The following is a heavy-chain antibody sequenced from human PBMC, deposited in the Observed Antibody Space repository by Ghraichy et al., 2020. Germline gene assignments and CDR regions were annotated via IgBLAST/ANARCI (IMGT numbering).Heavy chain of an antibody. J-gene: IGHJ4*01. V-gene: IGHV4-4*07. CDR1: GGSIRSYY. CDR3: ARCPMLGSSGWSGFDY. CDR2: IYSSGST. Sequence: SQTLSLTCTVSGGSIRSYYWSWIRQPAGKGLEWIGCIYSSGSTNNNASLESRVTMSVDTSKNQFSLKLSSVTAADTALYYCARCPMLGSSGWSGFDYWGQGTLVTVCS. D-gene: IGHD6-19*01.